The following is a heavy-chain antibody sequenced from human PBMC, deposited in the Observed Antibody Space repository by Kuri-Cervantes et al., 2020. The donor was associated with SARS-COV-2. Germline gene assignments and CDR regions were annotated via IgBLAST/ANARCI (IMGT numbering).Heavy chain of an antibody. Sequence: GESLKISCAASGLTFSGYAMSWVRQAPGKGLEWVSVISGSGTGAYYADSVKGRFTISRDNSKNTLYLQMNSLRAEDTAVYFCAKDPTATTEYYYAMDVWGQGTTVTVSS. CDR3: AKDPTATTEYYYAMDV. CDR1: GLTFSGYA. V-gene: IGHV3-23*01. D-gene: IGHD1-7*01. J-gene: IGHJ6*02. CDR2: ISGSGTGA.